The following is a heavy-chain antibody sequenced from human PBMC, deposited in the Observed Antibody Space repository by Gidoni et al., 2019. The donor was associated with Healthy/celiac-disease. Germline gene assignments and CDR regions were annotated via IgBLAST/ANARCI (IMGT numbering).Heavy chain of an antibody. CDR2: IKQERSEK. CDR1: GFPFRSYW. J-gene: IGHJ2*01. CDR3: ARDQMTTVNYPRCWYFDL. D-gene: IGHD4-17*01. Sequence: EVQLVDPGGGLFQPGGSLRPSCAASGFPFRSYWMSWVGQAPGKGLEWVANIKQERSEKYYVDCVKGLFTISRDNAKNSLYLQMNSLRAEDTAVYYCARDQMTTVNYPRCWYFDLWGRGTLVTVSS. V-gene: IGHV3-7*03.